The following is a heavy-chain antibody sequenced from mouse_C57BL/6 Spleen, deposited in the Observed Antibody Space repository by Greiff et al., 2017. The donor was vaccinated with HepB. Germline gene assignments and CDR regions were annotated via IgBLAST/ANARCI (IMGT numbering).Heavy chain of an antibody. CDR3: ARVDYGNYDYAMDY. V-gene: IGHV1-80*01. CDR2: IYPGDGDT. Sequence: QVQLQQSGAELVKPGASVKISCKASGYAFSSYWMNWVKQRPGKGLEWIGQIYPGDGDTNYNGKFKGKATLTADKSSSTAYMQLSSLTSEDSAVYLCARVDYGNYDYAMDYWGQGTSVTVSS. CDR1: GYAFSSYW. D-gene: IGHD2-1*01. J-gene: IGHJ4*01.